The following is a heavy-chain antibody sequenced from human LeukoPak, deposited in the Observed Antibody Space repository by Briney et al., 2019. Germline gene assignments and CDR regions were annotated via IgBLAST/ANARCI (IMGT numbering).Heavy chain of an antibody. Sequence: PGGSLRLSCAASGFTFRSYSMNWVRQAPGKGLEWVSSISSSSSYIYYADSVKGRFTISRDNAKNSLYLQMNSLRAEDTAVYYCARDVAYCSSTSCYTGYYYGMDVWGQGTTVTVSS. V-gene: IGHV3-21*01. J-gene: IGHJ6*02. CDR2: ISSSSSYI. D-gene: IGHD2-2*02. CDR3: ARDVAYCSSTSCYTGYYYGMDV. CDR1: GFTFRSYS.